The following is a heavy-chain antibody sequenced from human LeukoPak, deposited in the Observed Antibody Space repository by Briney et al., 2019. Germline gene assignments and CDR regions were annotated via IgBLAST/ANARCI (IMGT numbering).Heavy chain of an antibody. CDR1: GGTFSSYA. CDR2: IIPIFGTA. Sequence: ASVKVSCKASGGTFSSYAISWVRQAPGQGLEWMGGIIPIFGTANYAQTFQGRVTITADESTSTAYMELSSLRSEDTAVYYCARVSYYDSSAPSWGYDYWGQGTLVTVSS. D-gene: IGHD3-22*01. CDR3: ARVSYYDSSAPSWGYDY. J-gene: IGHJ4*02. V-gene: IGHV1-69*01.